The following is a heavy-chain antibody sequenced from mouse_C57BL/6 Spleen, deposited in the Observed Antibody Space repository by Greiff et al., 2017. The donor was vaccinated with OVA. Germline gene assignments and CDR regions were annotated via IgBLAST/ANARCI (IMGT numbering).Heavy chain of an antibody. J-gene: IGHJ2*01. Sequence: QVQLQQPGAELVKPGASVKLSCKASGYTFTSYWMQWVKQRPGQGLEWIGEIDPSDSYTNYNQKFKGKATLTVDPSSSTAYMQLSSLTSEDSAVYYCARSAITTVVGYWGQGTTLTVSS. CDR2: IDPSDSYT. CDR3: ARSAITTVVGY. V-gene: IGHV1-50*01. D-gene: IGHD1-1*01. CDR1: GYTFTSYW.